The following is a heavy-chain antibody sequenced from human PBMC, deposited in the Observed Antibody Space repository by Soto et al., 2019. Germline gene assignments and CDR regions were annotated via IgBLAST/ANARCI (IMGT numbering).Heavy chain of an antibody. CDR2: ISAYNRKT. J-gene: IGHJ4*02. D-gene: IGHD6-13*01. Sequence: QVQLVQSGAEVKKPGASVKVSCKASGYTFTSYGLSWVRQAPGQGLEWMGWISAYNRKTNYAQKLQGRVTMTTDTPTSTAYMELRSLRSDDTAVYDWARVIAAAADFDYWGQGTLVTVSS. CDR3: ARVIAAAADFDY. V-gene: IGHV1-18*01. CDR1: GYTFTSYG.